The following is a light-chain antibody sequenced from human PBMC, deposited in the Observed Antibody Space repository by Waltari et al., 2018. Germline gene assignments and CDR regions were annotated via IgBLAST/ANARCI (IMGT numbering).Light chain of an antibody. CDR2: DVS. Sequence: IQMTQSPSALSASVGDRVPITCRASQRINTWMAWYQQRPGKAPKVLIYDVSTLESGVPSRFSGSGSGTEFTLAINNLQPEDFATYYCQQGNDFPLTFGGGTKVEMK. V-gene: IGKV1-5*01. CDR3: QQGNDFPLT. J-gene: IGKJ4*01. CDR1: QRINTW.